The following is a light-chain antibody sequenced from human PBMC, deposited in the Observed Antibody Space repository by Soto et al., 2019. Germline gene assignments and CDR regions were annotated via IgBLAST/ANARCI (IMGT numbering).Light chain of an antibody. V-gene: IGKV1-5*03. Sequence: DIQMTQSPSTLSASVGDRVTITCRASQSISIWLAWYQQKPGKAPKVLISKASTLQSGVPSRFSGSRSATEFTLTVSSLQPDDFATYYCQQYHSYPYTFGQGTKLEIE. CDR3: QQYHSYPYT. CDR2: KAS. CDR1: QSISIW. J-gene: IGKJ2*01.